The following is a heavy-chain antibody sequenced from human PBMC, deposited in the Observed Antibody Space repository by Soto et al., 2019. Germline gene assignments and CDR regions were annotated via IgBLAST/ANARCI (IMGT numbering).Heavy chain of an antibody. D-gene: IGHD1-26*01. Sequence: EVQLVESGGGLVKPGGSLRISCAASGFIISGAWMNWVRQAPGKGLEWVGRIKTKAHGETTDYAAPVKGRFTISRDDSENTLSLQMSSLKIEDTAVYFCTTGSVEGYWGQGTLVTVSS. CDR3: TTGSVEGY. J-gene: IGHJ4*02. CDR2: IKTKAHGETT. V-gene: IGHV3-15*07. CDR1: GFIISGAW.